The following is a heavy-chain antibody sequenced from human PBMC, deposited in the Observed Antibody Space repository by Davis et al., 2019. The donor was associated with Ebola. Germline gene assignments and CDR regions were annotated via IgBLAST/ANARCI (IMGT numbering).Heavy chain of an antibody. D-gene: IGHD2-2*01. Sequence: GESLKISCTASGFTFGDYAMSWFRQAPGKGLEWVGFIRSKAYGGTTEYAASVKGRFTISRDDSKSIAYLQMNSLKTEDTAVYYCTREFEYQLPDVWGKGTTVTVSS. CDR1: GFTFGDYA. CDR2: IRSKAYGGTT. V-gene: IGHV3-49*03. CDR3: TREFEYQLPDV. J-gene: IGHJ6*04.